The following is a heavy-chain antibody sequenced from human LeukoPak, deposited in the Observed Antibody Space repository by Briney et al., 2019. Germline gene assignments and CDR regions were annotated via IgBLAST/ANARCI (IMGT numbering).Heavy chain of an antibody. CDR3: ARDTSSDWYAQFFFDY. J-gene: IGHJ4*02. V-gene: IGHV3-21*01. Sequence: GGSLRLSCAASGFNFSYYSMNCVRQAPGKGLEWVSSISSSSSSIYDADSVKGRFTISRDNAKNSLYLQMNSLRGEDTAVYYCARDTSSDWYAQFFFDYWGQGTLVTVSS. CDR2: ISSSSSSI. CDR1: GFNFSYYS. D-gene: IGHD6-19*01.